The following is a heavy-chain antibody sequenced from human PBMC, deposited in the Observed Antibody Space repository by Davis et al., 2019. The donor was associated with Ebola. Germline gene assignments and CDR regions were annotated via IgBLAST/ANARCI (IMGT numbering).Heavy chain of an antibody. Sequence: GGSLRLSCAASGFTFSSYGMHWVRQAPGKGLEWVALISYDGSNKYYGDSVKGRFTISRDNSKNTLYLQMNSLRAEDTAVYYCARDDSGWYAYPIRYWGQGTLVTVSS. CDR2: ISYDGSNK. CDR1: GFTFSSYG. V-gene: IGHV3-30*03. D-gene: IGHD6-19*01. J-gene: IGHJ4*02. CDR3: ARDDSGWYAYPIRY.